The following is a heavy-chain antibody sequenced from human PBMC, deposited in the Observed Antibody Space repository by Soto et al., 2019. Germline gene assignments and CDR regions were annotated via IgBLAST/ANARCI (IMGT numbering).Heavy chain of an antibody. Sequence: QVQLVQSGGEVKKPGASVKVSCKASGDTVTKYGISWVRQAPGQGLEWLGWISFYNGHTNYALKFQDRITFTTDTSTSTASRELRRLTSADRAVYYCASATSIAVAGKETWGQGTLVTVSS. CDR3: ASATSIAVAGKET. CDR2: ISFYNGHT. D-gene: IGHD6-19*01. CDR1: GDTVTKYG. J-gene: IGHJ4*02. V-gene: IGHV1-18*01.